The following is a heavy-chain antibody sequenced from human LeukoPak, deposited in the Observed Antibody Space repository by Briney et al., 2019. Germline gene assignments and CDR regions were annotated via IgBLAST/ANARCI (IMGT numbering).Heavy chain of an antibody. CDR2: IYHSGST. Sequence: SETLSLTCTVSGYSISSGYYWGWIRQPPGKGLEWIGSIYHSGSTYYNPSLKSRVTISVDTSKNQFSLKLSSVTAADTAVYYCASGSRNNWNYWGLFDYWGQGTLVTVSS. V-gene: IGHV4-38-2*02. D-gene: IGHD1-7*01. CDR1: GYSISSGYY. CDR3: ASGSRNNWNYWGLFDY. J-gene: IGHJ4*02.